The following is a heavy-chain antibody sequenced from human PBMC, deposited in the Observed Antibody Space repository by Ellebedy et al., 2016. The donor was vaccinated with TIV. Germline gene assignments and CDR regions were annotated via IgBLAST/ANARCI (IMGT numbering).Heavy chain of an antibody. CDR3: ATEMVGATRGCAFDI. V-gene: IGHV1-24*01. D-gene: IGHD1-26*01. CDR2: FDPEDGET. Sequence: ASVKVSXXVSGYTLTELSMHWVRQAPGKGLEWMGGFDPEDGETIYAQKFQGRVTMTEDTSTDTAYMELSSLRSEDTAVYYCATEMVGATRGCAFDIWGQGTMVTVSS. CDR1: GYTLTELS. J-gene: IGHJ3*02.